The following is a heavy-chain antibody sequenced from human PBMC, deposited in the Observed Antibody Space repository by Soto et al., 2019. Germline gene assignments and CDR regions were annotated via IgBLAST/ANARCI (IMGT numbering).Heavy chain of an antibody. CDR2: IIPISGTA. CDR3: ARSQGSSTSLEIYYYYYYGMDA. Sequence: QVQLVQSGAEVKKPGSSVKVSCKASGGTFSSYAISWVRQAPGQGLEWMGGIIPISGTAIYAQKFQGRVTITGDESTSTAYMELSSLRSEDTAVYYCARSQGSSTSLEIYYYYYYGMDAWGQGTTVTVSS. D-gene: IGHD2-2*01. J-gene: IGHJ6*02. CDR1: GGTFSSYA. V-gene: IGHV1-69*01.